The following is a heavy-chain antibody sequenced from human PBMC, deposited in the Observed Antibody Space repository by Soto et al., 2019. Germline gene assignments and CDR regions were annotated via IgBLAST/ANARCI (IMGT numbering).Heavy chain of an antibody. CDR1: GFDLSTHA. V-gene: IGHV3-23*01. D-gene: IGHD4-17*01. Sequence: GGTLRLPCAPSGFDLSTHALTWARQAPGNGLEWLSSITNTGITTHYADSVKGRFTISRENSRNTLHLQLNNLRVDDTAVYYCARGFDYGDKKHIDDCGPGTLVTV. CDR2: ITNTGITT. CDR3: ARGFDYGDKKHIDD. J-gene: IGHJ4*02.